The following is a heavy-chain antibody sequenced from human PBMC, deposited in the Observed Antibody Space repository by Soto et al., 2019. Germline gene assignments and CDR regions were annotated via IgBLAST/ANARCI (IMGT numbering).Heavy chain of an antibody. Sequence: KPGGSLRLSCVASGITFSKAWMTWVRQTPGKGLQWVGEIKSKGDGGGRDYAAPVKGRFIISRDDSKRTSYLQMNRLKAEDSAMYFCATVGRTFLKWPRYDFWGQGTLVTVSS. V-gene: IGHV3-15*01. D-gene: IGHD3-3*01. J-gene: IGHJ4*01. CDR1: GITFSKAW. CDR2: IKSKGDGGGR. CDR3: ATVGRTFLKWPRYDF.